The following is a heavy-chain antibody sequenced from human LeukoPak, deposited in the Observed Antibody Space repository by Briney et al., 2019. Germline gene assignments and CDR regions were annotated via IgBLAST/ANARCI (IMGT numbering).Heavy chain of an antibody. Sequence: PGGSLRLSCAASRFSLSNYWMSWVRQAPGKGLEWVANIKQDGSEQYYADSVKGRFTITRDNAKNSLYLQMDSLRAEDTAVYYCARGEQYQLLPDYWGQGTLVTVSS. J-gene: IGHJ4*02. CDR3: ARGEQYQLLPDY. D-gene: IGHD2-2*01. V-gene: IGHV3-7*01. CDR2: IKQDGSEQ. CDR1: RFSLSNYW.